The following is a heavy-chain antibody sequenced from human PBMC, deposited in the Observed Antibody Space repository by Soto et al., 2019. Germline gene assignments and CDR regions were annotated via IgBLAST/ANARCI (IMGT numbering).Heavy chain of an antibody. CDR3: VKGDRAYSSSWTGP. CDR2: ISSNGGST. Sequence: PGGSLRLSCSASGFTFSSYAMHWVRQAPGKGLEYVSAISSNGGSTYYADSVKGRFTISRDNSKNTLYLQMSSLRAEDTAVYYCVKGDRAYSSSWTGPWGQGTLVTVYS. J-gene: IGHJ5*02. D-gene: IGHD6-13*01. V-gene: IGHV3-64D*06. CDR1: GFTFSSYA.